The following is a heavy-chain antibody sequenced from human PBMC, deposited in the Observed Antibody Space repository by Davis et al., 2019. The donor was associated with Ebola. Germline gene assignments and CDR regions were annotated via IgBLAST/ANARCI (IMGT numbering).Heavy chain of an antibody. Sequence: LRLSCAVSGGFVSSGGYSWSWIRQPPGKGLEWIGYYYYTGSTYYNPSLKSRVTISVDTSKNQFSLKLSSVTAADTAVYYCARTVVVVAATPNWFDPWGQGTLVTVSS. CDR2: YYYTGST. CDR1: GGFVSSGGYS. V-gene: IGHV4-30-4*07. CDR3: ARTVVVVAATPNWFDP. J-gene: IGHJ5*02. D-gene: IGHD2-15*01.